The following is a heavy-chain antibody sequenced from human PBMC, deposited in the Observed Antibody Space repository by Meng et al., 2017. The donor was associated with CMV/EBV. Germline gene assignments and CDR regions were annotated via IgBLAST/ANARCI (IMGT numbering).Heavy chain of an antibody. CDR3: ARVYCSGGSCYGDWFDP. CDR1: GGSIRSGDYY. D-gene: IGHD2-15*01. Sequence: QGQLPEPGPGLVKPPQTLSLTCTVSGGSIRSGDYYWSWIRQPPGKGLEWIGYIYYSGSTYYNPSLKSRVTISVDTSKNQFSLKLSSVTAADTAVYYCARVYCSGGSCYGDWFDPWGQGTLVTGSS. J-gene: IGHJ5*02. CDR2: IYYSGST. V-gene: IGHV4-30-4*08.